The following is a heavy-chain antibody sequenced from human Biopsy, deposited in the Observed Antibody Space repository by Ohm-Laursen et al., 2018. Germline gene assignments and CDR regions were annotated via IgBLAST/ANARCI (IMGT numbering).Heavy chain of an antibody. CDR1: GGSFSDYY. D-gene: IGHD3-22*01. Sequence: GTLSLTCAVYGGSFSDYYWTWIRQPPGKGLEWIGEINHRGTTNYNPSLKSRVAISVDTSKKQLSLRLRSVTAADTAMYYCASVVLGPTNDAFDLWGQGTMVVVSS. V-gene: IGHV4-34*01. J-gene: IGHJ3*01. CDR3: ASVVLGPTNDAFDL. CDR2: INHRGTT.